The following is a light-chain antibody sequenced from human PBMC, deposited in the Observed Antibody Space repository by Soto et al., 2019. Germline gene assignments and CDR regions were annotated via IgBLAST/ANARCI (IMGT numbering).Light chain of an antibody. V-gene: IGKV1-5*03. CDR1: QSISSW. CDR2: KAS. CDR3: QQYNSDLWT. Sequence: DIQMTQSPSALSASVGDRVTITCRTSQSISSWLAWYQQKPGKAPKLLIYKASSLETGVPSRFSGSGSGTEFTITISSLQPDDFATYYCQQYNSDLWTFGQGTKVEIK. J-gene: IGKJ1*01.